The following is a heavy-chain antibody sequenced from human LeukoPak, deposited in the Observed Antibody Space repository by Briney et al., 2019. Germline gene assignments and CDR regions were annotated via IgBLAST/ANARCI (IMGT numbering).Heavy chain of an antibody. CDR2: ISSSGSTI. V-gene: IGHV3-48*03. CDR1: GFTFSSYE. J-gene: IGHJ4*02. CDR3: AKDKASGLDTAMVQVFDY. Sequence: GGSLRLSCAASGFTFSSYEMNWVRQAPGKGLEWVSYISSSGSTIYYADSVKGRFTISRDNSKNTLYLQMNSLRAEDTAVYYCAKDKASGLDTAMVQVFDYWSQGTLVTVSS. D-gene: IGHD5-18*01.